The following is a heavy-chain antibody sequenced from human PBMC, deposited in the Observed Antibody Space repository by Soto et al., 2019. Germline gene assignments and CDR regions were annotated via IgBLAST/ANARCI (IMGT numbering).Heavy chain of an antibody. J-gene: IGHJ3*02. CDR1: GLSVTANY. Sequence: EDQLVESGGGLIQPGGSLRLICAASGLSVTANYMTWVRQAPGKGLEWLSIIYRGGGTYYADSLKGRAIISRDGSRNMVFLQMNSLTAEDAGVYYCARRDDSETFDIWGRGTVVNVSS. CDR3: ARRDDSETFDI. D-gene: IGHD5-18*01. V-gene: IGHV3-53*01. CDR2: IYRGGGT.